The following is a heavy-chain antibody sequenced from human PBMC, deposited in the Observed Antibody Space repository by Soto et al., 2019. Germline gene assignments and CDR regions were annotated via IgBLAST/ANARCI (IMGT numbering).Heavy chain of an antibody. CDR3: AVEQTSYGIDV. V-gene: IGHV1-8*01. J-gene: IGHJ6*04. D-gene: IGHD6-13*01. CDR2: MNPNSGNT. Sequence: QVQLVQSGAEVKKPGASVKVSCKASGYTFTSYDINWVRQATGQGLEWMGWMNPNSGNTGYAQKLHGKVNKPRNTSTTTANMELSSRRSEDTAVYYSAVEQTSYGIDVWGKGTTVTVSS. CDR1: GYTFTSYD.